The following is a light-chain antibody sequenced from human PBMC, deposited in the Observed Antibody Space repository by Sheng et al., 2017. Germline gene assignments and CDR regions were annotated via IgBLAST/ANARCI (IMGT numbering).Light chain of an antibody. CDR1: QSVSSY. CDR2: GAS. V-gene: IGKV3-20*01. J-gene: IGKJ5*01. Sequence: EIVLTQSPATLSLSPGDRATLSCRASQSVSSYLVWYQLKPGQAPRLFIYGASVRATGIPDRFSGSGSGTQFTLTINRLEPEDFAVYYCQHYGGSSVTFGQGTRLEIK. CDR3: QHYGGSSVT.